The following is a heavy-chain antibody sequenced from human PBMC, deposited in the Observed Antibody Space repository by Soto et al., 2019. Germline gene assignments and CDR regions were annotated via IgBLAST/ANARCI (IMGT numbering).Heavy chain of an antibody. Sequence: GGSLRLSCASSGFTFGTFAMNWVRQPPGKGLEWVSGIYGDSSGTFYADSVKGRFTISRDNAKNTVYLQMNSLRAEDTAVYYCTRVGGSVSGMDVWGQGTTVTVSS. CDR3: TRVGGSVSGMDV. J-gene: IGHJ6*02. V-gene: IGHV3-23*03. CDR2: IYGDSSGT. CDR1: GFTFGTFA. D-gene: IGHD1-26*01.